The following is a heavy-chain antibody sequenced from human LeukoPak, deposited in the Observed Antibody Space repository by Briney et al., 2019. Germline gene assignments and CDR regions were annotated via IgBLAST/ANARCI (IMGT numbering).Heavy chain of an antibody. V-gene: IGHV4-39*02. CDR2: IYYSGST. CDR1: GGSISSSSYY. CDR3: ARDAQDYYDSSGYYPFDY. J-gene: IGHJ4*02. D-gene: IGHD3-22*01. Sequence: SETLSLTCTVSGGSISSSSYYWGWIRQPPGKGLEWIGSIYYSGSTYYNPSLKSRVTISVDTSKNQFSLKLSSVTAADTAVCYCARDAQDYYDSSGYYPFDYWGQGTLVTVSS.